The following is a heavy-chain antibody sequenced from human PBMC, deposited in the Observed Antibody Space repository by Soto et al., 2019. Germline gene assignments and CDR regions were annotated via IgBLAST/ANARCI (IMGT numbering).Heavy chain of an antibody. CDR3: ARFGYCSSTSCSSNWLDR. J-gene: IGHJ5*02. CDR2: INHSGST. D-gene: IGHD2-2*01. V-gene: IGHV4-34*01. CDR1: GGSFTGYY. Sequence: SETLSLTCAVYGGSFTGYYWSWIRQPPGKGLEWIGEINHSGSTNYNPSLKSRVTISVDTSKNQFSLKLSSVTAADTAVYYCARFGYCSSTSCSSNWLDRWGEGTLVT.